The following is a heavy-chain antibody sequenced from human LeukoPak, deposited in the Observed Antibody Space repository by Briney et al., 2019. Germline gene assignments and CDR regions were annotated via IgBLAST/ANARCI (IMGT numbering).Heavy chain of an antibody. D-gene: IGHD1-26*01. J-gene: IGHJ4*02. CDR3: ARRLEESGSYYSDY. CDR2: INLGDSDT. V-gene: IGHV5-51*01. Sequence: GESLKISCEVSGHRFTNHWIGWVRQMPGKGLEWMGIINLGDSDTKYSPSFQGQVTISLDKSISTAYLQWRSLKASDTAMYYCARRLEESGSYYSDYWGQGTLVTVSS. CDR1: GHRFTNHW.